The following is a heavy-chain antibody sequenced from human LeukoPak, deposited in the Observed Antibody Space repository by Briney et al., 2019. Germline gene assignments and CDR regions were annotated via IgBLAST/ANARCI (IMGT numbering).Heavy chain of an antibody. CDR3: ARPSVSSIVPFDI. V-gene: IGHV4-39*01. D-gene: IGHD6-6*01. Sequence: PETLSLTCTVSAESISSSSYYWGWIRQPPGKGLEWIASIYYDGSTHYNRSLKSRVTISVDTSKNQFSLMLTSVTAADTAVYYCARPSVSSIVPFDIWGQGTMVTVSS. CDR2: IYYDGST. J-gene: IGHJ3*02. CDR1: AESISSSSYY.